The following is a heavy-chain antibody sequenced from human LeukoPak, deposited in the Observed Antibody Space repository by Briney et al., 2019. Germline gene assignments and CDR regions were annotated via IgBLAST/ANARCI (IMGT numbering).Heavy chain of an antibody. CDR1: GFTFSSYW. V-gene: IGHV3-74*01. J-gene: IGHJ4*02. D-gene: IGHD6-19*01. CDR2: INSDGSST. Sequence: GGSLRLSCAASGFTFSSYWMHWVRQAPGKGLVWVSRINSDGSSTSYADSVKGRFTISRDNAKNTLYLQMNSLRAEDTAVYYCARSEQWLVPLDHWGQGTLVTVSS. CDR3: ARSEQWLVPLDH.